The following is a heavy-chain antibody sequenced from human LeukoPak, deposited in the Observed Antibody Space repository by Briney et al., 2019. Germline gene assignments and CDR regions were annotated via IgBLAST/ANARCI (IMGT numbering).Heavy chain of an antibody. J-gene: IGHJ6*02. CDR3: ASVRGVTSYYYYGMDV. CDR1: GYTFTSYG. V-gene: IGHV1-18*01. Sequence: GASVKVSCKASGYTFTSYGISWVRQAPRQGREWMGWISAYNGNTNYAQKFQGRVTMTRDTSISTAYMELSSLRSEDTAVYYCASVRGVTSYYYYGMDVWGQGTTVTVSS. D-gene: IGHD3-10*01. CDR2: ISAYNGNT.